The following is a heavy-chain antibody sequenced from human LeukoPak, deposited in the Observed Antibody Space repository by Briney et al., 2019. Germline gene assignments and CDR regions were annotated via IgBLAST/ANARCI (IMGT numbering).Heavy chain of an antibody. D-gene: IGHD3-3*01. V-gene: IGHV1-2*02. CDR2: INPNSGGT. J-gene: IGHJ4*02. CDR3: ARDASRFLEWSVNFDY. Sequence: GASVKVSCKASGYTFTGYYMHWVRQAPGQGLEWMGWINPNSGGTNYAQKFQGRVTMTRDTSISTAYMELSRLRSDDTAVYYCARDASRFLEWSVNFDYWGQGTLVTVSS. CDR1: GYTFTGYY.